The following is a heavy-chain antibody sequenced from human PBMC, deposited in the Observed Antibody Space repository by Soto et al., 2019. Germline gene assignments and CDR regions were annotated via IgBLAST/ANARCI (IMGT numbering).Heavy chain of an antibody. D-gene: IGHD2-21*01. CDR3: ARHIDYPTENWFDP. CDR1: GYTFTSYD. V-gene: IGHV1-8*01. J-gene: IGHJ5*02. CDR2: MNPNSGNT. Sequence: QVQLVQSGAEVKKPGASVKVSCKASGYTFTSYDINWVRQATGQGLEWMGWMNPNSGNTGYAQKFQGRVTMTRNTSISTAYMELSSLKSEDTAVYYCARHIDYPTENWFDPWGQGTLVTVSS.